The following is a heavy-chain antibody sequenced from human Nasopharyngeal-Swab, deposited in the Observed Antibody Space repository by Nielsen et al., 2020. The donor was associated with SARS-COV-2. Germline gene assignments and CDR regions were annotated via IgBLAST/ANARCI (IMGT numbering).Heavy chain of an antibody. CDR3: ARSYGDYEDNWFDP. D-gene: IGHD4-17*01. Sequence: ASVKVSCKASGYTFTSYGISWVRQAPGQGLEWMGWISAYNGNTNYAQKLQGRVTMTTDTSTSTAYMELRSLRSDDTAVYYCARSYGDYEDNWFDPWGQGTLVTVSS. V-gene: IGHV1-18*01. CDR1: GYTFTSYG. CDR2: ISAYNGNT. J-gene: IGHJ5*02.